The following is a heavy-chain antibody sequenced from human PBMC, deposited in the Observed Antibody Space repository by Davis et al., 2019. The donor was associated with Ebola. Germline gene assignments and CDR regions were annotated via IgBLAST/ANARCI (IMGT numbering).Heavy chain of an antibody. Sequence: GESLKISCAASGFTFSNAWMNWVRQAPGKGLEWVGRIKSKTDGGTTDYAAPVKGRFTISRDDSKNTLYLQMNSLKTEDTAVYYCTRNDILTGYRVYGMDVWGQGTTVTVSS. D-gene: IGHD3-9*01. CDR3: TRNDILTGYRVYGMDV. V-gene: IGHV3-15*07. CDR1: GFTFSNAW. CDR2: IKSKTDGGTT. J-gene: IGHJ6*02.